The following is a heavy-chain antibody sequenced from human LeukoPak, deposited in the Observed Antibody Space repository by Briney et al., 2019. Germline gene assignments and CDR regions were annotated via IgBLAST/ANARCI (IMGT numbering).Heavy chain of an antibody. D-gene: IGHD5-24*01. CDR1: GFTFSSYA. V-gene: IGHV3-7*01. CDR3: ARDPFRWLPDY. Sequence: PGGSLRLSCAASGFTFSSYAMSWVRQAPGKGLEWVANIKQDGSEKYYVDSVKGRFTISRDNAKNSLYLQMNSLRAEDTAVYYCARDPFRWLPDYWGQGTLVTVSS. J-gene: IGHJ4*02. CDR2: IKQDGSEK.